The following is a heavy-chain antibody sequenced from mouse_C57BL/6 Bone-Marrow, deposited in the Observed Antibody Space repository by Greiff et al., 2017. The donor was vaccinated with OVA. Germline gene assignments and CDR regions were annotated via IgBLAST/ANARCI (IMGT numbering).Heavy chain of an antibody. V-gene: IGHV5-4*03. CDR2: ISDGGSYT. D-gene: IGHD1-1*01. J-gene: IGHJ2*01. CDR3: ARVPRYGSSHYYFDY. CDR1: GFTFSSYA. Sequence: EVMLVESGGGLVKPGGSLKLSCAASGFTFSSYAMSWVRQTPEQRLEWVATISDGGSYTYYPDNVKGRFTISRDNAKNNLYLQMSHLKSEDTAMYYCARVPRYGSSHYYFDYWGQGTTLTVSS.